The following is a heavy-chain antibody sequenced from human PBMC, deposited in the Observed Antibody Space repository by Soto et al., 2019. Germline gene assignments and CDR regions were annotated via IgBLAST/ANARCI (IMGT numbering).Heavy chain of an antibody. D-gene: IGHD3-3*01. Sequence: SVKVSCKASGGTFSSYTISWVRQAPGQGLEWMGRIIPILGIANYAQKFQGRVTITADKSTSTAYMELSSLRSEDTAVYYCARDAKYDFWSGYYPPDAPYYYMDVWGKGTTVTVSS. CDR1: GGTFSSYT. V-gene: IGHV1-69*04. J-gene: IGHJ6*03. CDR2: IIPILGIA. CDR3: ARDAKYDFWSGYYPPDAPYYYMDV.